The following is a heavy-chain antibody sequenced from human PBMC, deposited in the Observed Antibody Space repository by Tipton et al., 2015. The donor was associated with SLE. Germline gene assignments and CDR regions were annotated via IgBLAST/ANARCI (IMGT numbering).Heavy chain of an antibody. CDR1: GFTFSSYA. CDR3: ATGVAAAGGEDAFDI. J-gene: IGHJ3*02. CDR2: ISSSGSTI. V-gene: IGHV3-48*03. Sequence: SLRLSCAASGFTFSSYAMHWVRQAPGKGLEWVSYISSSGSTIYYADSVKGRFTISRDNAKNSLYLQMNSLRAEDTAVYYCATGVAAAGGEDAFDIWGQGTMVTVSS. D-gene: IGHD6-13*01.